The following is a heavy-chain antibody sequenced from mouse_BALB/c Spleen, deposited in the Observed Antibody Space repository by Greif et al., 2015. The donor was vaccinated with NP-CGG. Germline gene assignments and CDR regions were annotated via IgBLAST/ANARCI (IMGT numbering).Heavy chain of an antibody. Sequence: VQLQQSGAELVKPGASVKLPCKASGYTFTSYYMYWVKQRPGQGLEWIGGINPTNGGTNFNEKFKSKATLTVDKSSSTAYMQLSSLTSEDSAVYYCTRSTYNAMDYWGQGTSVTVSS. CDR1: GYTFTSYY. V-gene: IGHV1S81*02. D-gene: IGHD6-1*01. CDR3: TRSTYNAMDY. CDR2: INPTNGGT. J-gene: IGHJ4*01.